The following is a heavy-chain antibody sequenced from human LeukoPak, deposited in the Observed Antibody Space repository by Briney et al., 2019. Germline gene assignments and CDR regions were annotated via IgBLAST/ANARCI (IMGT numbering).Heavy chain of an antibody. V-gene: IGHV4-59*01. D-gene: IGHD1-1*01. CDR3: ARGRGPRGTAFDI. CDR2: IYNNGNT. Sequence: SSETLSLTCTVSGGSISSYYWSWIRQPRGKGLEWIGYIYNNGNTNYNPSLKSRVTMSVDTSRNQFSLKLRSVTAADTAGYYCARGRGPRGTAFDIWGQGTMVTVSS. CDR1: GGSISSYY. J-gene: IGHJ3*02.